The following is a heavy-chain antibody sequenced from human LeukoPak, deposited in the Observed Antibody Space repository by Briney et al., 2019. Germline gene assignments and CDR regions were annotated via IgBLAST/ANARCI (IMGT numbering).Heavy chain of an antibody. CDR1: GGSISSYY. CDR2: IYYSGSI. CDR3: ARQVPVAGMYYYYGMDV. V-gene: IGHV4-59*08. D-gene: IGHD6-19*01. J-gene: IGHJ6*02. Sequence: SETLSLTCTVSGGSISSYYWSWIRQPPGKGLEWIGYIYYSGSINYNPSLKSRVTISVDTSKNQFSLKLSSVTAADTAVYYCARQVPVAGMYYYYGMDVWGQGTTVTVSS.